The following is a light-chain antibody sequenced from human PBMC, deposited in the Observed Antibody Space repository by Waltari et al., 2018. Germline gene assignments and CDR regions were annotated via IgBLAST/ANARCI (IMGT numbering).Light chain of an antibody. J-gene: IGKJ3*01. CDR2: AAS. CDR1: QGISIW. CDR3: QQATSFPIT. V-gene: IGKV1D-12*01. Sequence: DIQMTQSPSSVSASVGDRVTITCRASQGISIWLAWYQQKPGKASKLLIYAASSLQSGVPSRFSGSGSGTDFTLTINSLQPEDFATYYCQQATSFPITFGPGTKVDIK.